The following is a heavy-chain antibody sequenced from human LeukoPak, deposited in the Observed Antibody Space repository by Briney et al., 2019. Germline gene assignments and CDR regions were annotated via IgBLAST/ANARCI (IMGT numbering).Heavy chain of an antibody. D-gene: IGHD6-19*01. CDR2: ITDDGYNT. J-gene: IGHJ4*02. V-gene: IGHV3-23*01. Sequence: GGSLRLSCAASGFTFSAFAMTWVRQAPGKGLVWVSTITDDGYNTYSADSVKGRITFSRDNSKNTLSLQLRSLRAEDTAVYYCAKDLSYTSGASDHWGQGTLVTVSS. CDR1: GFTFSAFA. CDR3: AKDLSYTSGASDH.